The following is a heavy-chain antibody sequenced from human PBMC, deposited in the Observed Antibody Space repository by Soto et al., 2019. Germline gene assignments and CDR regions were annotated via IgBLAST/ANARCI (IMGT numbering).Heavy chain of an antibody. D-gene: IGHD3-10*01. CDR1: GFTFGDYA. Sequence: GGSLRLSCTASGFTFGDYAMSWFRQAPGKGLEWVGFIRSKAYGGTTEYAASVKGRFTISRDDSKSIAYLQMNSLKTEDTAVYYCTSWLITMVRGVIEVYGMDVWGQGATVTVSS. J-gene: IGHJ6*02. CDR3: TSWLITMVRGVIEVYGMDV. CDR2: IRSKAYGGTT. V-gene: IGHV3-49*03.